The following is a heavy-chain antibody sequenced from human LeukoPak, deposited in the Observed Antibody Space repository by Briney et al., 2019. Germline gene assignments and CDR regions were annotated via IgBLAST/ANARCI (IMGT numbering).Heavy chain of an antibody. CDR1: GYSFTSYW. Sequence: GESLKISCKGSGYSFTSYWIGWVRQMPGKGLEWMGIIYPGDSDTRYSPSFQGQVTISADKSISTAYLQWSSLKASDTAMYYCARHKYGSWDHYYFDYWGQGTLVTVSS. J-gene: IGHJ4*02. CDR3: ARHKYGSWDHYYFDY. D-gene: IGHD1-26*01. CDR2: IYPGDSDT. V-gene: IGHV5-51*01.